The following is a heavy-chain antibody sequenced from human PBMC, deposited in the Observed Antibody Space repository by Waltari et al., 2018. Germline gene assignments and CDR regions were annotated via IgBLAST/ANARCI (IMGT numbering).Heavy chain of an antibody. J-gene: IGHJ6*03. CDR1: GGSISSSSYY. CDR3: ARRRDSSSPINFMDV. Sequence: QLQLQESGPGLVKPSETLSLTCTVSGGSISSSSYYWGWIRQPPGKGLEWLGSIYYRGSTYYAPSLKSRVTISVDTSKNQFSLKLSSVTAADAAVYYCARRRDSSSPINFMDVWGKGTTVTVSS. CDR2: IYYRGST. V-gene: IGHV4-39*01. D-gene: IGHD6-6*01.